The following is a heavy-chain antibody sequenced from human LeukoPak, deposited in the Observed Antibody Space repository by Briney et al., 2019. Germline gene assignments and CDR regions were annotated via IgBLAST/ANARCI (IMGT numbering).Heavy chain of an antibody. CDR2: IYPGDSDT. CDR1: GYSFTNYW. CDR3: ARQFRDSSGYYSYYFDY. V-gene: IGHV5-51*01. J-gene: IGHJ4*02. D-gene: IGHD3-22*01. Sequence: GESLKISCKGFGYSFTNYWIGWVRQMPGKGLEWMGIIYPGDSDTRYSPSFQGQVTISADKSISTAYLQWSSLKASDTAMYYCARQFRDSSGYYSYYFDYWGQGTLVTVSS.